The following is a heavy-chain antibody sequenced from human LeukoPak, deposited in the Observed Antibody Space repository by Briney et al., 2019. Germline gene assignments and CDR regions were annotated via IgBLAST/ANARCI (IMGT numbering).Heavy chain of an antibody. V-gene: IGHV3-23*01. CDR3: AKPAAPYDILTGYSH. Sequence: GGSLRLSCAASGFTFSSYAMSWVRQAPGKGLEWVSAISGSGGSTYYADSVKGRFTISGDNSKNTLYLQMNSLRAEDTAVYYCAKPAAPYDILTGYSHWGQGTLVTVSS. D-gene: IGHD3-9*01. CDR1: GFTFSSYA. CDR2: ISGSGGST. J-gene: IGHJ4*02.